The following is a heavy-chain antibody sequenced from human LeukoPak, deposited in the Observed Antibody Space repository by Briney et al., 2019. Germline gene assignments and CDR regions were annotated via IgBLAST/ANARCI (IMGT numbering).Heavy chain of an antibody. V-gene: IGHV1-18*01. CDR2: ISAYNGNT. CDR3: MREDYSSGWLVY. Sequence: GASVKVSCKASGYTXTSYGISGVRQAPGQGLDWMGWISAYNGNTNYAQKLQGRVTMTTDTSTSTAYMELRSLRSDDTAVYYCMREDYSSGWLVYWGQGTPVTVSS. CDR1: GYTXTSYG. J-gene: IGHJ4*02. D-gene: IGHD6-19*01.